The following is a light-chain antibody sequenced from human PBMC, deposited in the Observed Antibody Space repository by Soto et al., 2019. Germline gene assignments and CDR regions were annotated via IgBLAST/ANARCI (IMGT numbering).Light chain of an antibody. J-gene: IGKJ3*01. Sequence: DIVLTQSPATLSVSLGERVSLSCRASQIISSNLAWYQQKPGQIPRLLIYGASARAAGIPARFSGSGSGTEFTLSISSLQSEDFAVYYCQQYNNWPQFTFGPGTKVDV. CDR1: QIISSN. CDR2: GAS. V-gene: IGKV3-15*01. CDR3: QQYNNWPQFT.